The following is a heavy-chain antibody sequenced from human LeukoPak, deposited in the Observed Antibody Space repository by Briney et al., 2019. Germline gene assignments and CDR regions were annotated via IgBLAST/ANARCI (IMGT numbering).Heavy chain of an antibody. Sequence: PXGSXXXXXXASGFSFNRYAMXXVRQXPGKGXXXXAAVSYDGSDEYYADSVKSRLTVSRDNSKNTLSLEIHSLKVEDTAVYYCARVDSRSGSSFSASWGQGTLVIVSS. D-gene: IGHD3-3*01. CDR2: VSYDGSDE. CDR3: ARVDSRSGSSFSAS. J-gene: IGHJ4*02. CDR1: GFSFNRYA. V-gene: IGHV3-30-3*01.